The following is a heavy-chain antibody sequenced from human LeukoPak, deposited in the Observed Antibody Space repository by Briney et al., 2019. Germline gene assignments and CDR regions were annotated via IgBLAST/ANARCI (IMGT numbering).Heavy chain of an antibody. CDR1: GGSISSYY. CDR3: ARDLGGYNYYYYMDV. D-gene: IGHD3-22*01. V-gene: IGHV4-59*01. J-gene: IGHJ6*03. CDR2: IYYSGST. Sequence: SETLSLTCTVSGGSISSYYWSWIRQPPGKGLEWIGYIYYSGSTNYNPSLKSRVTISVDTSKNQFSLKLSSVTAADTAVYYCARDLGGYNYYYYMDVWGKGTTVTVSS.